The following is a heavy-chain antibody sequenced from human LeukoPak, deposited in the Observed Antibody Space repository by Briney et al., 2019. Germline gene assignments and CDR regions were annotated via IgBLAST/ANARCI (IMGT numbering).Heavy chain of an antibody. J-gene: IGHJ4*02. Sequence: PSETLSLTCTVSGGSISSSSYYWGWIRQPPGKGLEWIGSIYYSGSTYYNPSLKSRVTISVDTSKNQFSLKLSSVTAADTAVYYCARMPSITRGYFGYWGQGTLVTVSS. CDR1: GGSISSSSYY. V-gene: IGHV4-39*01. D-gene: IGHD3-10*01. CDR2: IYYSGST. CDR3: ARMPSITRGYFGY.